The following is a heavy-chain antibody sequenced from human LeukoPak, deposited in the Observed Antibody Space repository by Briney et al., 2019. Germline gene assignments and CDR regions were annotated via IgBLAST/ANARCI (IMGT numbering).Heavy chain of an antibody. V-gene: IGHV3-23*01. CDR2: IRGSGGDT. J-gene: IGHJ4*02. CDR3: AKTTAGYSSGRYPGWPIDY. D-gene: IGHD6-19*01. CDR1: GFTFRSYA. Sequence: GGSLRLSCAASGFTFRSYASYWVRQAPGKGLEWVSGIRGSGGDTYFADSVKGGFTISRHNHKKTVFLQMDSLRAEDTAVYYCAKTTAGYSSGRYPGWPIDYWGQGTLVTVSS.